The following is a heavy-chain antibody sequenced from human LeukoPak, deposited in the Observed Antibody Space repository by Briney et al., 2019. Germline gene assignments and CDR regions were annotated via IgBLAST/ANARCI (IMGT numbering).Heavy chain of an antibody. J-gene: IGHJ4*02. D-gene: IGHD5-18*01. Sequence: GGSLRLSCAASGFTFSSYSMSWVRQAPGKGLEWVSAISGSGGSTYYVDSVKGRFTISRDNSKNTLYLQMNSLRAEDTAVYYCAKARAMAYFDYWGQGTLVTVSS. V-gene: IGHV3-23*01. CDR3: AKARAMAYFDY. CDR1: GFTFSSYS. CDR2: ISGSGGST.